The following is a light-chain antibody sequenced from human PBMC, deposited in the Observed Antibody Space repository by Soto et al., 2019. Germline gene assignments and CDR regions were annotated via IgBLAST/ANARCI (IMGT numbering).Light chain of an antibody. CDR3: QQYNSWPPIT. Sequence: TQSPGTLSLSPGERATLSCRSGQGVSSDYLAWYQQKPGQAPRLLIYDASTRATGIPDRFSGGGSGTEFTLTISSLQSEDFVVYYCQQYNSWPPITFGQGTRLEIK. J-gene: IGKJ5*01. CDR2: DAS. CDR1: QGVSSD. V-gene: IGKV3-15*01.